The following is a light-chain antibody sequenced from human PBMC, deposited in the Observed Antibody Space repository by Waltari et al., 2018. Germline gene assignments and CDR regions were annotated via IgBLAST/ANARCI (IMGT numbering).Light chain of an antibody. CDR1: ALPKQY. V-gene: IGLV3-25*03. J-gene: IGLJ2*01. Sequence: SYELTQPPSVSVSPGQMARITCSGDALPKQYAYWYQKKPGQAPVLVIYKDTERPSGIPERFSGSRSGTTVTLTISGVQTEDEADYYCQSADSRGTVVFGGGTELTVL. CDR2: KDT. CDR3: QSADSRGTVV.